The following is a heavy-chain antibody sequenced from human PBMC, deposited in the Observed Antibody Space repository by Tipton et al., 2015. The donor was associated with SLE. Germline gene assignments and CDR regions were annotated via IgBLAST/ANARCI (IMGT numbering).Heavy chain of an antibody. CDR1: GYTLTEVS. V-gene: IGHV1-24*01. CDR2: FNGEA. CDR3: TTQLAGVAGGEYFQH. D-gene: IGHD3-10*01. J-gene: IGHJ1*01. Sequence: QLVQSGAEVKKPGALVKVSCKVSGYTLTEVSTHWVRQAPGKGPEWMGGFNGEAIYAQNFQGRVTMTEDTSTDTAYMDLSGLRSEDTALYYCTTQLAGVAGGEYFQHWGQGTLVTVSS.